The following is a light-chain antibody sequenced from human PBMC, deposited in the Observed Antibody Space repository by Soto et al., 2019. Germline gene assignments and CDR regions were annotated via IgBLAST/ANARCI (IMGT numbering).Light chain of an antibody. CDR1: QSVSSN. Sequence: EIVMTQSPATLSVSPGERATLSCRASQSVSSNLAWYQQKPGQAPRLLIYGASTRATGIPARCSGSGSGTEFTLTLSSLQSEDFAVYYCQQYNNWPPGTFGQGNKVEI. J-gene: IGKJ1*01. V-gene: IGKV3-15*01. CDR2: GAS. CDR3: QQYNNWPPGT.